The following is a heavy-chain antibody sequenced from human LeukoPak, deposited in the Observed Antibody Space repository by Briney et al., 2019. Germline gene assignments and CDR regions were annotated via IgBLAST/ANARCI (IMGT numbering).Heavy chain of an antibody. CDR2: ISWNSGSI. D-gene: IGHD1-26*01. CDR1: GFTFDDYA. CDR3: AKGLGEWEPPYF. Sequence: GGSLRLSCAASGFTFDDYAMHWVRQAPGKGLEWVSGISWNSGSIGYADSVKGRFTISRDNAKNSLYLQMNSLRAEDTALYYCAKGLGEWEPPYFWGQGTLVTVSS. J-gene: IGHJ4*02. V-gene: IGHV3-9*01.